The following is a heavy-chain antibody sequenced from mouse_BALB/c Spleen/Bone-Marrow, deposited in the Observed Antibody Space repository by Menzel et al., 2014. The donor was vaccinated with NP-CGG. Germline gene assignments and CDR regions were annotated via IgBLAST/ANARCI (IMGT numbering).Heavy chain of an antibody. D-gene: IGHD1-1*01. CDR1: GFTFTDYY. V-gene: IGHV7-3*02. CDR3: ARDSRSTVSHFDY. J-gene: IGHJ2*01. CDR2: IRNKANGYTT. Sequence: DVKLVESGGGLVQPGGSLRLSCATSGFTFTDYYMNWVRQPPGKALEWLGFIRNKANGYTTEYSASVKGRFTISRDNSQSILYHQMNTLRAEDSASYYCARDSRSTVSHFDYWGQGTTLTVSS.